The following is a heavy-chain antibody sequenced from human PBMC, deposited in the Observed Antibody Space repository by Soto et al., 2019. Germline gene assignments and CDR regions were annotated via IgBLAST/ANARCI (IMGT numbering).Heavy chain of an antibody. D-gene: IGHD3-22*01. J-gene: IGHJ4*02. Sequence: PGGSLILSCAASGFTFSSYSMSWVRQAPGKGLEWVSAISGSGGSTYYADSVKGRFTISRDNSKNTLYLQMNSLRAEDTAVYYCAKAPHYYDSSGYYRAPLDYWGQGTLVTVSS. CDR1: GFTFSSYS. CDR2: ISGSGGST. V-gene: IGHV3-23*01. CDR3: AKAPHYYDSSGYYRAPLDY.